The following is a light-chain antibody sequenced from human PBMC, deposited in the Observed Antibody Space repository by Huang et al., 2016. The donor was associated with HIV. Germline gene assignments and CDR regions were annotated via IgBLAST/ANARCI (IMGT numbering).Light chain of an antibody. Sequence: EVVMTQSPATLAVSPGERATLSCRASQSITSNLAWYQQKPGQAPRLLISGASTRAPETPARFSGSESATEFTLTISSLQSEDFAIYYCQQYNSWPPSITFGQGTRLEIK. CDR1: QSITSN. CDR2: GAS. CDR3: QQYNSWPPSIT. V-gene: IGKV3-15*01. J-gene: IGKJ5*01.